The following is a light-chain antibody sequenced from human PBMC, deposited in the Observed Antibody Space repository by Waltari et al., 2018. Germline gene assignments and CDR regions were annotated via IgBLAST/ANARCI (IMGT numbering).Light chain of an antibody. J-gene: IGKJ2*01. CDR1: QNIRSY. CDR2: AAS. Sequence: DSQMTQSPSSLSASVGDRVTITCRASQNIRSYLNWYQQKPGEVPKLLIYAASSLQSGVPPRFRGSGSGTDFTLTISSLQPEDAATYYCQHSYSPSYTFGQGTKLEI. CDR3: QHSYSPSYT. V-gene: IGKV1-39*01.